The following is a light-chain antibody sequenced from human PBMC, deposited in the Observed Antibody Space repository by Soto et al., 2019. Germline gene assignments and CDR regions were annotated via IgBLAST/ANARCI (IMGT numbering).Light chain of an antibody. CDR1: SSDVGGYNY. CDR2: DVS. CDR3: SSYTSSSTYV. J-gene: IGLJ1*01. V-gene: IGLV2-14*01. Sequence: LTQPASVSGSPGQSITISCTGTSSDVGGYNYVSWYQQHPGEAPKLMIYDVSNRPSGVSNRFSGSKSGNTASLTISGLQDEDEADYYCSSYTSSSTYVFGTGTKVTVL.